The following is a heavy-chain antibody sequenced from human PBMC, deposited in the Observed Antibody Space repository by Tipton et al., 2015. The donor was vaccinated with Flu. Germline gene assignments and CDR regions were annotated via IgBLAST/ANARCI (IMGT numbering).Heavy chain of an antibody. V-gene: IGHV4-31*03. J-gene: IGHJ4*02. Sequence: TLSLTCTVSGGSISSGGYYWSWIRQHPGKGLEWIGYTYYSGSTYYNPSLKSRVTISVDTSKNQFSLKLSSVTAADTAVYYCARDGVYGPVDYWGQGTLVTVSS. D-gene: IGHD3-10*01. CDR3: ARDGVYGPVDY. CDR2: TYYSGST. CDR1: GGSISSGGYY.